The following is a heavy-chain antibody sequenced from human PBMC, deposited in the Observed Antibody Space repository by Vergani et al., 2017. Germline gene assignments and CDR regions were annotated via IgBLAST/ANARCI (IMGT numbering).Heavy chain of an antibody. V-gene: IGHV4-61*02. CDR1: GGSISSGSYY. CDR2: IYTSGST. CDR3: ARGRYDFWSGYSDHHDY. J-gene: IGHJ4*02. D-gene: IGHD3-3*01. Sequence: QVQLQESGPGLVKPSQTLSLTCTVSGGSISSGSYYWSWIRQPAGKGLEWIGRIYTSGSTNYNPSLKSRVTISVDTSKNQFSLKLSSVTAAGTAVYYCARGRYDFWSGYSDHHDYWGQGTLVTVSS.